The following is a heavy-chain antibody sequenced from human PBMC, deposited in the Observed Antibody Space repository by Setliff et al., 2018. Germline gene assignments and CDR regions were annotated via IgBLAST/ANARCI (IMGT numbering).Heavy chain of an antibody. CDR1: GYSISSGYY. CDR3: ARGGRGSSMT. J-gene: IGHJ3*01. V-gene: IGHV4-38-2*02. D-gene: IGHD6-13*01. Sequence: SETLSLTCTVSGYSISSGYYWGWIRQPPGKGLEWIGSIYHSGSTYYNPSLKSRVTISVDTSKNQFSLKLSSVTAADAAVYYCARGGRGSSMTWGQGTMVTVS. CDR2: IYHSGST.